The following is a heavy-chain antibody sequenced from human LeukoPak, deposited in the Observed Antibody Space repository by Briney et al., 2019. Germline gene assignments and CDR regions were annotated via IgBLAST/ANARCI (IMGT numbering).Heavy chain of an antibody. CDR1: GGSISGYY. V-gene: IGHV4-59*08. J-gene: IGHJ4*02. CDR2: ISFTGNT. D-gene: IGHD3-22*01. CDR3: ARSPPGWYYDNSGQYYFDT. Sequence: SETLSLTCTVSGGSISGYYWSWIRQSPGKRLEWIAYISFTGNTNYNPSLKSRVTISLDTSKTHFSLTLSSLTAADTAVYYCARSPPGWYYDNSGQYYFDTWGQGVLVTVSS.